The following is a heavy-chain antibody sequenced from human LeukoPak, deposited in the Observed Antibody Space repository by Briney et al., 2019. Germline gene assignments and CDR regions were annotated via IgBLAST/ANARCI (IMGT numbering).Heavy chain of an antibody. CDR1: GGPHSSSSYF. V-gene: IGHV4-39*01. Sequence: SEPLSLTCTVSGGPHSSSSYFWGWIRQPPGEVLGWIGSIYYSGSTYYTPCVKCPVTISVAASTTQFSLKLSSVTAADTAVYYCARQHSSSWSDWFDAWGQGTLVTVSS. J-gene: IGHJ5*02. CDR2: IYYSGST. D-gene: IGHD6-13*01. CDR3: ARQHSSSWSDWFDA.